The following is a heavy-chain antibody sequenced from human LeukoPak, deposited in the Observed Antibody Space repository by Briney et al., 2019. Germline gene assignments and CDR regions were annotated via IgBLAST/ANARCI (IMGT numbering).Heavy chain of an antibody. CDR1: GGSFSGYC. Sequence: PSETLSLTCAVYGGSFSGYCWSWIRQPPGKGLEWIGEINHSGSTNYNPSLKSRVTISVDTSKNRFSLKLSSVTAADTAVYYCARGRRDRGSSSLLLKYYYYYYMDVWGKGTTVTVSS. V-gene: IGHV4-34*01. CDR2: INHSGST. CDR3: ARGRRDRGSSSLLLKYYYYYYMDV. D-gene: IGHD6-6*01. J-gene: IGHJ6*03.